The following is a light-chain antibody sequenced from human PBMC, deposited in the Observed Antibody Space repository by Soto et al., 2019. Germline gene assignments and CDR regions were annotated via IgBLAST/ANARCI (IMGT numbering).Light chain of an antibody. J-gene: IGLJ2*01. CDR1: SSDIGDYNY. CDR2: EVS. CDR3: SLYVGNNNLV. V-gene: IGLV2-8*01. Sequence: QYALTQPPSASGSPGQSVTVSCTGTSSDIGDYNYVSWYQQHPGKAPKLMIYEVSKRPSGVPDRFSGSKSGNTASLTVSGLQADDEADYYCSLYVGNNNLVFGGGTKVTVL.